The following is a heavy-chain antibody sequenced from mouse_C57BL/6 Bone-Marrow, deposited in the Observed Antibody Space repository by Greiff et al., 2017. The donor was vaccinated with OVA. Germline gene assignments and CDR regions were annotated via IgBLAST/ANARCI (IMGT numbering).Heavy chain of an antibody. CDR1: GYTFTDYY. Sequence: VQLQQSGPELVKPGASVKISCKASGYTFTDYYMNWVKQSHGKSLEWIGDINPNNGGTSYNQKFKGKATLTVDKSSSTAYMELRSLTSEDSAVYYCARLLHYFDYWGQGTTLTVSS. CDR2: INPNNGGT. V-gene: IGHV1-26*01. D-gene: IGHD1-1*01. J-gene: IGHJ2*01. CDR3: ARLLHYFDY.